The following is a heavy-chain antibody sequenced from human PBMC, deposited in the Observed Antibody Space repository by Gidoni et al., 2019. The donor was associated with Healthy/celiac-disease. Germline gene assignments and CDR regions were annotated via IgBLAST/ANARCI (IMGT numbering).Heavy chain of an antibody. J-gene: IGHJ4*02. CDR1: GFTFDDYG. D-gene: IGHD3-22*01. CDR2: INWNGGST. Sequence: EVQLVESGGGVVRPGGSLSLSWAASGFTFDDYGMSWVRQAPGKGLEWVSGINWNGGSTGYADSLKGRFTISRDNAKNSLYLQMNSLRAEDTALYYCARDDGYYDSSGYFHDYWGQGTLVTVSS. CDR3: ARDDGYYDSSGYFHDY. V-gene: IGHV3-20*04.